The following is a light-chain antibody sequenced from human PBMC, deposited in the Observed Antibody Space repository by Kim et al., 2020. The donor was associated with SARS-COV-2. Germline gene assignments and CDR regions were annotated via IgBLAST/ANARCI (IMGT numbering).Light chain of an antibody. CDR1: QSLLYTSNDKNY. CDR3: QQYYTTPPLT. Sequence: DIVLTQSPDSLAVSLGERATINCKSNQSLLYTSNDKNYLAWYQQKPGQPPKLLFYWASTRESGVPGRFSGSGSGTDFTLTISSLQAEDVAVYYCQQYYTTPPLTFGQGTRLEIK. CDR2: WAS. J-gene: IGKJ5*01. V-gene: IGKV4-1*01.